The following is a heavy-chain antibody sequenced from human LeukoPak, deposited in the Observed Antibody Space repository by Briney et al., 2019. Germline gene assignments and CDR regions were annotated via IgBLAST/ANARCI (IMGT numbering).Heavy chain of an antibody. CDR3: ARGGRPDY. V-gene: IGHV3-30*03. J-gene: IGHJ4*02. CDR1: GLTFSTYG. D-gene: IGHD3-10*01. Sequence: PGGSLRLSCVASGLTFSTYGMHWVRQAPGKGLEWVAVMSHDGGIEKYADSVKGRFTISRDNSKKTLYLQMSSLRAEDTAVYYCARGGRPDYWGQGTLVTVSS. CDR2: MSHDGGIE.